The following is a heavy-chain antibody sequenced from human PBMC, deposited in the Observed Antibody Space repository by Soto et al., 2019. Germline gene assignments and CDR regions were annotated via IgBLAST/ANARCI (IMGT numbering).Heavy chain of an antibody. J-gene: IGHJ4*02. CDR1: GFTFSSYW. Sequence: VGSLRLSCAGSGFTFSSYWMDWVRQAPGRGLEWLANINQDGSEKYYVDSVKGRFTISRDNARNSVYLQMNSLRAEDTAVYYCARSLDYWGQGTLVTVSS. CDR2: INQDGSEK. V-gene: IGHV3-7*03. CDR3: ARSLDY.